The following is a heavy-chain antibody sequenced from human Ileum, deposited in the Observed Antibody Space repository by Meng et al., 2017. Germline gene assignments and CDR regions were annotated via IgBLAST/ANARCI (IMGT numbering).Heavy chain of an antibody. CDR3: VSERRRSYFFDY. CDR1: GGSITSGDYY. Sequence: QVQLQESGPGLVKPSQTLSLNCTVSGGSITSGDYYWSWIRQPPAKVLAWIWSLFSTGATYSNPSLPRRVPVSLSPSPLPFSLKLSSVTAADTAIYYCVSERRRSYFFDYWGQGTLVTVSS. V-gene: IGHV4-30-4*01. CDR2: LFSTGAT. J-gene: IGHJ4*02.